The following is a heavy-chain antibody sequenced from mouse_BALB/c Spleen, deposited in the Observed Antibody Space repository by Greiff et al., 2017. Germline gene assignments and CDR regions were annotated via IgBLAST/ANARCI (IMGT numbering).Heavy chain of an antibody. Sequence: QVQLKQSGAELARPGASVKMSCKASGYTFTSYTMHWVKQRPGQGLEWIGYINPSSGYTNYNQKFKDKATLTADKSSSTAYMQLSSLTSEDSAVYYCATITTDIQDWYFDVWGAGTTVTVSS. CDR3: ATITTDIQDWYFDV. CDR2: INPSSGYT. J-gene: IGHJ1*01. CDR1: GYTFTSYT. V-gene: IGHV1-4*01. D-gene: IGHD1-1*01.